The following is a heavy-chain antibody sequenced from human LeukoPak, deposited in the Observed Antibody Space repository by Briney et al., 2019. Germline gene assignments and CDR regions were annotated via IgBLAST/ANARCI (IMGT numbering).Heavy chain of an antibody. D-gene: IGHD3-10*01. J-gene: IGHJ4*02. CDR1: GFAFSSYW. CDR3: ARDYYGSGSYDY. Sequence: GGSLRPSCAASGFAFSSYWMDWVRQAPGKGLGWVSRISSDGKSTSYADSVKGRFTISRDNAKNTLYLQMNSLRAEDTAVYYCARDYYGSGSYDYWGQGTLVTVSS. V-gene: IGHV3-74*01. CDR2: ISSDGKST.